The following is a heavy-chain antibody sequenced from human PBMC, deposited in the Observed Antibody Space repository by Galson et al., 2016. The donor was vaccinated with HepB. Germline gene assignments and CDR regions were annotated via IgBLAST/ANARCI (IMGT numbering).Heavy chain of an antibody. V-gene: IGHV3-23*01. Sequence: SLRLSCAAYGFTFRNYGMTWVRQAPGKGLEVVLSISRSGDSTEYADSVKGRFTISRDNSKNTLSLQMNSLTADDTAIYYCVQGTTAPAVWGKGTTVTVSS. CDR3: VQGTTAPAV. J-gene: IGHJ6*04. D-gene: IGHD4-11*01. CDR1: GFTFRNYG. CDR2: ISRSGDST.